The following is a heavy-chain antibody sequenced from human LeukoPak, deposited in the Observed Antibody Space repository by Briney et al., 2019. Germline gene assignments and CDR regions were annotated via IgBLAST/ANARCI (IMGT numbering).Heavy chain of an antibody. D-gene: IGHD6-13*01. Sequence: SVKVSCKASGGTFSSYAISWVRQAPGQGLEWMGRIIPILGIANYAQKFQGRVTITADKSTSTAYMELSSLRSEDTAVYCCARDPRQQLVRGDYWGQGTLVTVSS. CDR2: IIPILGIA. V-gene: IGHV1-69*04. CDR1: GGTFSSYA. CDR3: ARDPRQQLVRGDY. J-gene: IGHJ4*02.